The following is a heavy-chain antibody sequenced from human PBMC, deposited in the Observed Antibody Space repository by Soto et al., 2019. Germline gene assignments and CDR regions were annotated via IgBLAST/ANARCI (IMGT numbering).Heavy chain of an antibody. Sequence: QVQLVQSGAEVKKPGYSVKVSCKASGGTFSTYTITWVRQAPGQGLEWMGRIIPLIGIINYAQKFQGRVTITADKFTGTAYMELTRLRSDDTAVYYCAGDPDSHYNDSHASSYPWGQGTLVTVSS. D-gene: IGHD3-22*01. CDR2: IIPLIGII. V-gene: IGHV1-69*08. CDR1: GGTFSTYT. J-gene: IGHJ5*02. CDR3: AGDPDSHYNDSHASSYP.